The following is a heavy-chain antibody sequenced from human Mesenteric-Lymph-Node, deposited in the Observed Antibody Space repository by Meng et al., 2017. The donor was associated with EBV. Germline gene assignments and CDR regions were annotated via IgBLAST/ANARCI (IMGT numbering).Heavy chain of an antibody. Sequence: QVQLQKGGAGLLKPSQTLSLTREGSGGSLKNYYWGWIRPAPGKGLGWIGENNHSGSANYNPSLKSRVTISIDTSKNQFSLRLNSVTAADTAVYYCARGVQVAWRFDPWGQGTLVTVSS. CDR1: GGSLKNYY. J-gene: IGHJ5*02. CDR2: NNHSGSA. D-gene: IGHD2-15*01. CDR3: ARGVQVAWRFDP. V-gene: IGHV4-34*02.